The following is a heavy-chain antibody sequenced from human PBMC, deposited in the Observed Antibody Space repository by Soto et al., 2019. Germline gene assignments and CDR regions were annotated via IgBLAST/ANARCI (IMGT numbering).Heavy chain of an antibody. CDR2: ISSSSSTI. CDR1: GFTFSSYS. D-gene: IGHD6-6*01. CDR3: ARDTQRKYSSWSGFDY. V-gene: IGHV3-48*02. Sequence: EVQLVESGGGLVQPGGSLRLSCAASGFTFSSYSMNWVRQAPGKGLEWASYISSSSSTIYYADSVKGRFTIYRDNAKNSLYLQMNSLRDEDTAVYYCARDTQRKYSSWSGFDYWGQGTLVTVSS. J-gene: IGHJ4*02.